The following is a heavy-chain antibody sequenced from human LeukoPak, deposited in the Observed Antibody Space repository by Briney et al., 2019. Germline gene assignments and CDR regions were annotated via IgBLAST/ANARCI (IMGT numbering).Heavy chain of an antibody. J-gene: IGHJ4*02. D-gene: IGHD3-22*01. V-gene: IGHV3-74*01. CDR2: INSDGRTT. CDR3: ARPGPYYAFDY. CDR1: GFTFSSYW. Sequence: GGXLRLSCAASGFTFSSYWMHWVRQVPGKGLVWVSRINSDGRTTNYADSVKGRFTISRDNAKDTLYLQMSSLRAEDTAVYYCARPGPYYAFDYWGQGILVTVSS.